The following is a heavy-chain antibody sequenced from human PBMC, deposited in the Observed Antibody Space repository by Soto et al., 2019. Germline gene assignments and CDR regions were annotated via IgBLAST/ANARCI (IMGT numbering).Heavy chain of an antibody. V-gene: IGHV3-11*06. J-gene: IGHJ6*02. Sequence: GGSLRLSCAASGFTFSDYYMSWVRQAPGKGLEWISFIGLTSSHTTYADSVKGRFTISRANAEKSLFLQMNSLRPEDTAVYFCATERRSSPGAVPAALWRGNYFYYYGLEFCGPGTTVTVSS. CDR3: ATERRSSPGAVPAALWRGNYFYYYGLEF. CDR1: GFTFSDYY. D-gene: IGHD2-2*01. CDR2: IGLTSSHT.